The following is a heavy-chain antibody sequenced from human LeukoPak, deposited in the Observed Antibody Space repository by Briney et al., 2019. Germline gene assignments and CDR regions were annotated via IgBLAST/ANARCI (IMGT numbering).Heavy chain of an antibody. CDR2: IYYSGST. CDR1: GGSISSYY. CDR3: ARGGYGDYLRFDY. J-gene: IGHJ4*02. D-gene: IGHD4-17*01. Sequence: PSETLSLTCTVSGGSISSYYWSWIRQPPGKGLEWIGYIYYSGSTNYNPSLKSRVTISVDTSKNHFSLKLSSLTAADTAVYYCARGGYGDYLRFDYWGQGTLVTVSS. V-gene: IGHV4-59*01.